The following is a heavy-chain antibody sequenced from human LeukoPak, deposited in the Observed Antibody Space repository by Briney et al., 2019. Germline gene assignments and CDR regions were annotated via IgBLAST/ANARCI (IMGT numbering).Heavy chain of an antibody. D-gene: IGHD2-15*01. CDR2: IKQDGSEK. CDR1: GFTFSSYW. V-gene: IGHV3-7*03. CDR3: ARAYCSGGSCYLVDY. J-gene: IGHJ4*02. Sequence: GGSLRLSCAASGFTFSSYWMSWVRQAPGKGLEWVANIKQDGSEKYYVDSVKGRFTISRDNAKNSLYLQMNSLRAEDTAVYYCARAYCSGGSCYLVDYWGQGTLVTVSS.